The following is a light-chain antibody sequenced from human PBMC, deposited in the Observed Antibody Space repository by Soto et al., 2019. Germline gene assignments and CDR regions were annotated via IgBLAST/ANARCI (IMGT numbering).Light chain of an antibody. Sequence: EIVLTQSPGTLSLSPGERATLSCRASQSFSGSYLAWYQQRPGQAPRLLIYGASSRATGIPDRFSGSESGTDFTLTISRLQPEDFAVYYCQHYGGATWTFDQGTKVEI. CDR1: QSFSGSY. CDR3: QHYGGATWT. CDR2: GAS. V-gene: IGKV3-20*01. J-gene: IGKJ1*01.